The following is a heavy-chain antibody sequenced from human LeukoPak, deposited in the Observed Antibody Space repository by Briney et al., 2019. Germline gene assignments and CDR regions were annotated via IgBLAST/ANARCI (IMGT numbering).Heavy chain of an antibody. Sequence: SETLSLTCTVSGGSISSGGYYWSWIRQPPGKGLEWIGYIYHSGSTYYNPSLKSRVTISVDTSKNQFSLKLSSVTAADTAVYYCASSRRYDFWSGVQGYFDLWGRGTLVTVSS. D-gene: IGHD3-3*01. CDR3: ASSRRYDFWSGVQGYFDL. CDR1: GGSISSGGYY. J-gene: IGHJ2*01. CDR2: IYHSGST. V-gene: IGHV4-30-2*01.